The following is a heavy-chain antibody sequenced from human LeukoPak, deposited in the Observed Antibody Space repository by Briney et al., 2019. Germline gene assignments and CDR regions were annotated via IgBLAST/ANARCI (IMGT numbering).Heavy chain of an antibody. J-gene: IGHJ3*02. Sequence: SETLSLTCAVYGGSFSGYYWSWIRQPPGKGLEWIGEINHSGSTNYNPSLKSRVTISVDTSKNQFSLKLSSVTAADTAVYYCARGAIYYDSSGYYYPDAFDIWGQETMVTVSS. CDR3: ARGAIYYDSSGYYYPDAFDI. CDR1: GGSFSGYY. V-gene: IGHV4-34*01. CDR2: INHSGST. D-gene: IGHD3-22*01.